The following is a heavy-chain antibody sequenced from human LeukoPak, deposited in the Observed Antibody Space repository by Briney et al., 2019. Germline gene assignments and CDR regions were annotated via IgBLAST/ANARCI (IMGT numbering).Heavy chain of an antibody. D-gene: IGHD5-18*01. CDR3: ARDAVDTANAV. CDR1: GLPLSSYW. V-gene: IGHV3-74*01. Sequence: GGSLRLSCAASGLPLSSYWMHWVRQTAGKGLVWVSRINSDGSITSYADSVKGRFTISRDNAKNTLYPQMNSLRAEDTAVYYCARDAVDTANAVWGQGTTVTVSS. CDR2: INSDGSIT. J-gene: IGHJ6*02.